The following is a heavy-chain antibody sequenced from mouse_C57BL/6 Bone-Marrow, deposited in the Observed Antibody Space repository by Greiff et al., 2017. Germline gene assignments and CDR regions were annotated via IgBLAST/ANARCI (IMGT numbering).Heavy chain of an antibody. V-gene: IGHV5-6*01. CDR2: ISSGGSYT. Sequence: EVKLQESGGDLVKPGGSLKLSCAASGFTFSSYGMSWVRQTPDKRLEWVATISSGGSYTYYPDSVKGRFTISRDNAKNTLYLQMSSLKSEDTAMYYCARHAYDGYLYYFDYWGQGTTLTVSS. CDR1: GFTFSSYG. J-gene: IGHJ2*01. CDR3: ARHAYDGYLYYFDY. D-gene: IGHD2-3*01.